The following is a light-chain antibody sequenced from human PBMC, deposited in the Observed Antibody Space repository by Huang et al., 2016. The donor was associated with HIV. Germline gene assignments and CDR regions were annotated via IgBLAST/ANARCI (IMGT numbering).Light chain of an antibody. CDR3: QQVTNYPLT. CDR2: AAS. Sequence: IQLTQSPSSLSASVGDRVTITCRASQGINNYLAWYQQKPGKAPKLLIYAASTLKSGVPYRFSGSGSRTDFTLTISSLQPEDFATYYCQQVTNYPLTFGGGTKVEIK. J-gene: IGKJ4*01. V-gene: IGKV1-9*01. CDR1: QGINNY.